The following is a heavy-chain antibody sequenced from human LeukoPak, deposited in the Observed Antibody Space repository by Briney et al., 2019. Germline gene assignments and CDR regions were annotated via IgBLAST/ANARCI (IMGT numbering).Heavy chain of an antibody. J-gene: IGHJ4*02. D-gene: IGHD4-11*01. CDR2: INHSGST. V-gene: IGHV4-34*01. CDR3: ARRVGQTTTIDY. Sequence: PSETLSLTCAVYGESFSGFYWSWVRQSPDKGLDWIGQINHSGSTNYNPSLKSRVTISVDTSKNQFSLKLTSVTAADTAVYYCARRVGQTTTIDYWGQGTLVTVSS. CDR1: GESFSGFY.